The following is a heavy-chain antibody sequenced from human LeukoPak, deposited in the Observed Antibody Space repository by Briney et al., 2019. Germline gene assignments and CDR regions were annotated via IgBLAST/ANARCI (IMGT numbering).Heavy chain of an antibody. CDR2: IYDSGST. J-gene: IGHJ5*02. V-gene: IGHV4-59*01. CDR3: ARLSDWFDP. Sequence: SETLSLTCTVSGGSISSYYWSWIRQPPGKGLEWIGYIYDSGSTNYNPSLKSRVTISVDTSKNQFSLKLSSVTAADTAVHYCARLSDWFDPWGQGTLVTVSS. CDR1: GGSISSYY.